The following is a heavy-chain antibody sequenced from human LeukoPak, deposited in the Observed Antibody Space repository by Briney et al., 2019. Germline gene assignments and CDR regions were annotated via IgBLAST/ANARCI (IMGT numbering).Heavy chain of an antibody. CDR3: ARNYYDSSGYYSLALGY. V-gene: IGHV4-38-2*02. CDR2: IYHSGST. D-gene: IGHD3-22*01. J-gene: IGHJ4*02. CDR1: GYSISSGYY. Sequence: SETLSLTCTVSGYSISSGYYWGWIRQPPGKGLEWIGSIYHSGSTYYNPSLKSRVTISVDTSKDQFSLKLSSVTAADTAVYHCARNYYDSSGYYSLALGYWGQGTLVTVSS.